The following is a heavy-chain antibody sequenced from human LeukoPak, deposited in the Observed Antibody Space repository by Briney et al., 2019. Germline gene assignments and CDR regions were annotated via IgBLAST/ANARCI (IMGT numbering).Heavy chain of an antibody. CDR3: ARMGAIAGASANPDH. V-gene: IGHV4-59*01. CDR2: IYYSGIT. CDR1: GGSISGYY. D-gene: IGHD4/OR15-4a*01. Sequence: PSGTLSLTCTVSGGSISGYYWSWIRQPPGEGLEWIGYIYYSGITDYSPSLRSRVTMSVDTSKSQFSLKLSPVTAADTAVYYCARMGAIAGASANPDHWGQGTLVTVSS. J-gene: IGHJ4*02.